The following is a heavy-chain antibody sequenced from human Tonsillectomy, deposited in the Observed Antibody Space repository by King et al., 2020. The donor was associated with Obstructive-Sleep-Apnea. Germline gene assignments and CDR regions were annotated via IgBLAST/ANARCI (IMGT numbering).Heavy chain of an antibody. CDR1: GGSISSGGYY. V-gene: IGHV4-31*03. D-gene: IGHD4-17*01. CDR2: IYYSGST. CDR3: ARDRNDGDPLIYYYYYGMDV. Sequence: QLQESGPGLVKPSQTLSLTCTVSGGSISSGGYYWSWIRQHPGKGLEWIGYIYYSGSTYYNPSLKSRVTISVDTSKNQFSLNLSSVNAADTAVYYCARDRNDGDPLIYYYYYGMDVWGQGTTVTVSS. J-gene: IGHJ6*02.